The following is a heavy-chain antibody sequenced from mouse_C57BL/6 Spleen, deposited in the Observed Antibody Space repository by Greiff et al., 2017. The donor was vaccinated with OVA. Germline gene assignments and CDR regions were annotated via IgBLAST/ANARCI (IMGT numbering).Heavy chain of an antibody. CDR3: ARDAGWDGGYFDV. V-gene: IGHV7-1*01. Sequence: EVKLMESGGGLVQSGRSLRLSCATSGFTFSDFYMEWVRQAPGKGLEWIAASRNKANDYTTEYSASVKGRFIVSRDTSQSILYLQMNGLRAEDTAMYYCARDAGWDGGYFDVWGTGTTVTVSS. J-gene: IGHJ1*03. CDR1: GFTFSDFY. CDR2: SRNKANDYTT. D-gene: IGHD4-1*01.